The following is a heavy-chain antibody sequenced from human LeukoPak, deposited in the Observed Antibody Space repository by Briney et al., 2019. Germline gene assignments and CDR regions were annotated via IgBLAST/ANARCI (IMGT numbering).Heavy chain of an antibody. V-gene: IGHV1-8*01. J-gene: IGHJ4*02. Sequence: GASVKVSCKASGYTFTSYDINWVRQATGQGLEWMGWMNPNSGNTGYAQKFQGRVTMTRNTSISTAYMELSSLRSEDTAIYYCARTRRIKLRMEDVGGYYFFDYWGQGTLGTVSS. D-gene: IGHD3-22*01. CDR2: MNPNSGNT. CDR1: GYTFTSYD. CDR3: ARTRRIKLRMEDVGGYYFFDY.